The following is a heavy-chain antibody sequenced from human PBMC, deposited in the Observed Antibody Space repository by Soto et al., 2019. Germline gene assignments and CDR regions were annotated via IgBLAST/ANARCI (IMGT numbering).Heavy chain of an antibody. D-gene: IGHD6-13*01. Sequence: WASVKVSCKASGGTFSSYAISWVRQAPGQGLEWMGGIIPIFGTANYAQKFQGRVTITADKSTSTAYMELSSLRSEDTAVYYCARAVAAAGQYYYYGMDVWGQGTTVTVSS. CDR2: IIPIFGTA. CDR3: ARAVAAAGQYYYYGMDV. J-gene: IGHJ6*02. CDR1: GGTFSSYA. V-gene: IGHV1-69*06.